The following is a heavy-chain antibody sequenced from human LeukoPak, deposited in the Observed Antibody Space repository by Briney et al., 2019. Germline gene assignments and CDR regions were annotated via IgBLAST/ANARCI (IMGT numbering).Heavy chain of an antibody. CDR3: ARALSPYYYDSSGYYTLDY. V-gene: IGHV1-2*02. CDR1: GYTFTAYY. CDR2: IDPKSGGT. D-gene: IGHD3-22*01. Sequence: ASVKVSCKPSGYTFTAYYLHWVRQTPGQGREWMGWIDPKSGGTNYAQKFQGRVTMTRDTSISTAYMELSRLRSDDTAVYYCARALSPYYYDSSGYYTLDYWGQGTLVTVSS. J-gene: IGHJ4*02.